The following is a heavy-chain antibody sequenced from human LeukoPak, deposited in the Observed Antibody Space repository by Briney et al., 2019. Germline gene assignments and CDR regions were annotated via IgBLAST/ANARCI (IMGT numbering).Heavy chain of an antibody. Sequence: SETLSLTCTVSGGSISSGGYYWSWIRQHPGKGLEWIGYIYYSGSTYYNPSLKSRVTISVDTSKNQFSLKLSSVTAADTAVYYCAREARSMTTVNRYSDYWGQGTLVTVSS. V-gene: IGHV4-31*03. D-gene: IGHD4-17*01. CDR2: IYYSGST. CDR1: GGSISSGGYY. J-gene: IGHJ4*02. CDR3: AREARSMTTVNRYSDY.